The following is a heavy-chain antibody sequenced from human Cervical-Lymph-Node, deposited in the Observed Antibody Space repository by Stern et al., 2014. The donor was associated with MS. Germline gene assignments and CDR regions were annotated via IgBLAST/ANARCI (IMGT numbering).Heavy chain of an antibody. CDR3: ARGGRDSGSYAAPFDY. D-gene: IGHD1-26*01. CDR2: IIPIFGTA. Sequence: VQLEESGAEVKKPGSSVKVSCKASGGTFSSYAISWVRQAPGQGLEWMGGIIPIFGTANYAQKFQGRVTINADESTSTAYMELSSLRSEDTAVYYCARGGRDSGSYAAPFDYWGQGTLVTVSS. J-gene: IGHJ4*02. CDR1: GGTFSSYA. V-gene: IGHV1-69*01.